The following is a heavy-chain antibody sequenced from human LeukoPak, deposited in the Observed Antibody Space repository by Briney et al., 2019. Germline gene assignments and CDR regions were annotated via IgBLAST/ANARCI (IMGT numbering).Heavy chain of an antibody. CDR3: ARGYCSSTSCIYDY. D-gene: IGHD2-2*01. CDR1: GGSISSYY. Sequence: SETLSLTCTVSGGSISSYYWSWIRQPPGKGLEWIGYIYYNGSTNYNPSLKSRVTISVDTSKNQFSLKLSSVTAADTAVYYCARGYCSSTSCIYDYWGQGTLVTVSS. J-gene: IGHJ4*02. V-gene: IGHV4-59*12. CDR2: IYYNGST.